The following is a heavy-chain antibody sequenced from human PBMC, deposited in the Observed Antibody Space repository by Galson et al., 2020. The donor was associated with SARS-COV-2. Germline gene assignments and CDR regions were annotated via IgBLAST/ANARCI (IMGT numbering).Heavy chain of an antibody. CDR2: ISNDGGTR. D-gene: IGHD3-10*01. V-gene: IGHV3-30*03. Sequence: GESLKISCAATGFTLSLNGIHWVRQTPDKGLEWVAFISNDGGTRFSADSVKGRFTISRDNSRNTVDLQMDRLRGEDTAVYYCARDIWAADYKYFDLWGRGTLVTVSS. CDR1: GFTLSLNG. J-gene: IGHJ2*01. CDR3: ARDIWAADYKYFDL.